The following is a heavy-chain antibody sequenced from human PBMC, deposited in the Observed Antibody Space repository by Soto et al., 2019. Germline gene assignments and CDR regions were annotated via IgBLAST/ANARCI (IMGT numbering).Heavy chain of an antibody. CDR2: IIPIFGTA. J-gene: IGHJ3*02. V-gene: IGHV1-69*01. CDR3: ARAQIAVAGTRTDAFDI. D-gene: IGHD6-19*01. CDR1: GGTFSSYA. Sequence: QVQLVQSGAEVKKPGSSVKVSCKASGGTFSSYAISWVRQAPGQGLEWMGGIIPIFGTANYAQKFQGRVTITADESTSTAYMELSSLRSDETAVYYCARAQIAVAGTRTDAFDIWGQGTMVTVSS.